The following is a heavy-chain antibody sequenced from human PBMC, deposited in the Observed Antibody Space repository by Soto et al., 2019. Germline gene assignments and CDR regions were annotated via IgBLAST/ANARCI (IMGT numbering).Heavy chain of an antibody. D-gene: IGHD6-19*01. Sequence: XGTLTLTCTVSGGSVSSGSYYWSWIRQPPGKGLEWIGYIYYSGSTNYNPSLKSRVTISVDTSKNQFSLKLSSVTAADTAVYYCARNREAAAVALYYFDYWGQGTLVTVPS. CDR2: IYYSGST. J-gene: IGHJ4*02. CDR3: ARNREAAAVALYYFDY. V-gene: IGHV4-61*01. CDR1: GGSVSSGSYY.